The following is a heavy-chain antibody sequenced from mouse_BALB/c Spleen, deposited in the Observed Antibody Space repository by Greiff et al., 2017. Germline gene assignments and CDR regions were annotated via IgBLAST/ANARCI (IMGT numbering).Heavy chain of an antibody. V-gene: IGHV1-14*01. CDR3: ARGGDYESSWFAY. Sequence: EGQLQQSGPELVKPGASVKMSCKASGYTFTSYVMHWVKQKPGQGLEWIGYINPYNDGTKYNEKFKGKATLTSDKSSSTAYMELSSLTSEDSAVYYCARGGDYESSWFAYWGQGTLVTVSA. CDR1: GYTFTSYV. J-gene: IGHJ3*01. CDR2: INPYNDGT. D-gene: IGHD2-4*01.